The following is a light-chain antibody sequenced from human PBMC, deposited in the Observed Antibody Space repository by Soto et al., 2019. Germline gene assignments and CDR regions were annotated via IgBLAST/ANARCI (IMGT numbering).Light chain of an antibody. CDR2: DAS. J-gene: IGKJ2*01. V-gene: IGKV3-11*01. CDR3: QQYDNWPYT. Sequence: EIVLTQSPATLSLSPGERATLSCRASQSVGSYLAWYQHKPGQAPRLLIYDASNRATGVPARFSGSGSGTDFTLTISSLEPEDFGVYFCQQYDNWPYTFGQGTKLEIK. CDR1: QSVGSY.